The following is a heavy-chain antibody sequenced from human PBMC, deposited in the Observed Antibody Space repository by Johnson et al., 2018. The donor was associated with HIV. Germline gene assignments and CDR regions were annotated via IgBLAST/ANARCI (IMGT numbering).Heavy chain of an antibody. CDR1: GFTFSSYG. CDR2: IWYDGSNK. D-gene: IGHD3-3*01. CDR3: AKDLGDFWSGYYFDI. V-gene: IGHV3-33*06. Sequence: QVQLVESGGGVVQPGRSLRLSCAASGFTFSSYGMHWVRKAPGKGLEWVAVIWYDGSNKYYADSVKGRFTISRDNSKNTLYLQMNSLRAEDTAVYYCAKDLGDFWSGYYFDIWGQGTMVIVSS. J-gene: IGHJ3*02.